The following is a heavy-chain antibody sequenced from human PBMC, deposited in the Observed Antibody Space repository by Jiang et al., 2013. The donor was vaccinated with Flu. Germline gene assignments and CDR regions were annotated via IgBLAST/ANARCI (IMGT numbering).Heavy chain of an antibody. V-gene: IGHV5-51*01. CDR2: IYPGDSDT. CDR1: YW. D-gene: IGHD6-6*01. CDR3: ARISIAARPGPFDP. J-gene: IGHJ5*02. Sequence: YWIGWVRQMPGKGLEWMGIIYPGDSDTRYSPSFQGQVTISADKSISTAYLQWSSLKASDTAMYYCARISIAARPGPFDPWGQGTLVTVSS.